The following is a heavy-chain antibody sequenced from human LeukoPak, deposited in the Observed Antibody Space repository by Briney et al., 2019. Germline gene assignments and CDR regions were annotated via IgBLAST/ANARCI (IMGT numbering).Heavy chain of an antibody. V-gene: IGHV3-23*01. J-gene: IGHJ4*02. CDR3: AKDRVVAAAGTFDY. Sequence: PGGSLRLSCAAYGFTFSSYAMSWVRQAPGKGLEWVSAISGSGGSTYYADSVKGRFTISRDNSKNTLYLQMNILRAEDTAVYYCAKDRVVAAAGTFDYWGQGTLVTVSS. CDR2: ISGSGGST. CDR1: GFTFSSYA. D-gene: IGHD6-13*01.